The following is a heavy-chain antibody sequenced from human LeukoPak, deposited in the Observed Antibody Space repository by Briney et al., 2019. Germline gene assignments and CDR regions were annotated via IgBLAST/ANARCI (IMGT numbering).Heavy chain of an antibody. Sequence: GGSLRLSCAASGFTFNRSGMHWVRQAPGKGLEWVALIFYDGSNKYFADSVKGRFTISRDNSKSMLYLQMNSLGAEDTAVYYCAQTGDKYGSFEYWGQGTLVTVSS. CDR2: IFYDGSNK. CDR1: GFTFNRSG. V-gene: IGHV3-33*01. D-gene: IGHD3-10*01. CDR3: AQTGDKYGSFEY. J-gene: IGHJ4*02.